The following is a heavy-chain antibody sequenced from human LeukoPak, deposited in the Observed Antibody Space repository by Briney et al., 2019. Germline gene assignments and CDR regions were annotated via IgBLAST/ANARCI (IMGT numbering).Heavy chain of an antibody. CDR3: TTNDAFDI. V-gene: IGHV3-15*01. J-gene: IGHJ3*02. Sequence: GGSLRLSCAASGITFRNAWMSWVHQAPGTGLEWVGRIKTKTDGETRDYAAPVKGRFTISRDDSKNTLYLQMNSLKTEDAAVYYCTTNDAFDIWGQGTMVTVSS. CDR1: GITFRNAW. CDR2: IKTKTDGETR.